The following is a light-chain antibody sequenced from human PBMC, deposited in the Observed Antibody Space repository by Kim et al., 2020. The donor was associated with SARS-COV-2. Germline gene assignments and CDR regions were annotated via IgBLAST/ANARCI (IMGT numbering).Light chain of an antibody. Sequence: DIQMTQSPSSLSASVGDRVTITCQASQDINNHLNWYQQKPGKVPKLLIYTASNLETGVPSRFSGSGSGTDFTFTITSLQPADVGTYYCQHYGNIFTFGPGTKLEI. CDR1: QDINNH. V-gene: IGKV1-33*01. J-gene: IGKJ2*01. CDR2: TAS. CDR3: QHYGNIFT.